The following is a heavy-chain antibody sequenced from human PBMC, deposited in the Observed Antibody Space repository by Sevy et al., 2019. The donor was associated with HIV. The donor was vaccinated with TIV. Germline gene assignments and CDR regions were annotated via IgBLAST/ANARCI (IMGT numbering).Heavy chain of an antibody. J-gene: IGHJ3*02. V-gene: IGHV4-39*01. CDR3: ARVGDVNSSGWYADDAFDI. CDR1: GGSISSSSYY. Sequence: SETLSLTCTVSGGSISSSSYYWGWIRQPPGKGLDWIGSIYYSGSTYYNPCLKSRVTISVDTSKNQFSLKLSSVTAADTAGYYCARVGDVNSSGWYADDAFDIWGQGTMVTVSS. D-gene: IGHD6-19*01. CDR2: IYYSGST.